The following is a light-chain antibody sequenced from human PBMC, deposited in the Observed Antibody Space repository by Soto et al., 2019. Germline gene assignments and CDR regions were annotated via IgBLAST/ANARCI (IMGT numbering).Light chain of an antibody. Sequence: SYELTQPPSVSVAPGKTARITCEGTNIGTKSVHWNQQKPGQAPVLVIYNDSGRPSGVPERFSGSNSGNTATLTISRVEAGDEADYYCQVWDSRSDHRVFGGGTKLTVL. CDR3: QVWDSRSDHRV. CDR1: NIGTKS. V-gene: IGLV3-21*04. J-gene: IGLJ2*01. CDR2: NDS.